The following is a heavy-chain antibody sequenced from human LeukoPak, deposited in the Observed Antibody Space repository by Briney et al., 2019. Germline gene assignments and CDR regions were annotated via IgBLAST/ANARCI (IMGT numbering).Heavy chain of an antibody. J-gene: IGHJ4*02. Sequence: AGGSLRLSCAASGFTLSSYWMGWVRQAPGKGLEWVANIKEDGSETHYVDSVKGRFTISRDNAKNSLYLQMNSLRAEDTAVYYCARVRDYTGSYYADWGQGTLVTVSS. CDR3: ARVRDYTGSYYAD. CDR2: IKEDGSET. CDR1: GFTLSSYW. D-gene: IGHD1-26*01. V-gene: IGHV3-7*01.